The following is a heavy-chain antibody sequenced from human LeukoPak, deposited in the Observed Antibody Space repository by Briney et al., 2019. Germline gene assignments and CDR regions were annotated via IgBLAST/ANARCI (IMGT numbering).Heavy chain of an antibody. Sequence: SETLSLTCAVYGGSFSGYYWSWIRQPPGKGLEWIGYIYYSGSTNYNPSLKSRVTISVDTSKNQFSLKLSSVTAADTAVYYCARDGGYYDSSGYRPGDYNWFDPWGQGTLVTVSS. V-gene: IGHV4-59*01. CDR2: IYYSGST. CDR1: GGSFSGYY. J-gene: IGHJ5*02. CDR3: ARDGGYYDSSGYRPGDYNWFDP. D-gene: IGHD3-22*01.